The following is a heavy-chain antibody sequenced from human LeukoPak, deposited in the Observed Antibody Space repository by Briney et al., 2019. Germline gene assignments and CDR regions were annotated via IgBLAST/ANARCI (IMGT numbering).Heavy chain of an antibody. V-gene: IGHV3-9*03. J-gene: IGHJ6*03. D-gene: IGHD1-26*01. CDR2: ISWNSGSI. Sequence: GGSLRLSCAASGFTFDDYAMHWVRQAPGKGLEWVSGISWNSGSIGYADSVKGRLTISRDNAKNSLYLQMNSLRAEDMALYYCAKDVGASYYYYYMDVWGKGTTVTVSS. CDR3: AKDVGASYYYYYMDV. CDR1: GFTFDDYA.